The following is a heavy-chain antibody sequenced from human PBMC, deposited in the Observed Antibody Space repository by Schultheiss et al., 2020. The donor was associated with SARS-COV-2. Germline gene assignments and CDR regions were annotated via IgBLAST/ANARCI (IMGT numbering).Heavy chain of an antibody. J-gene: IGHJ3*02. CDR2: IWYDGSNK. CDR3: ARENPGRADAFDI. CDR1: GFTFSSYG. Sequence: GGSLRLSCAASGFTFSSYGMHWVRQAPGKGLEWVAVIWYDGSNKYYADSVKGRFTISRDNSKNTLYLQMNSLRAEDTAVYYCARENPGRADAFDIWGQGTMVTVSS. V-gene: IGHV3-33*01.